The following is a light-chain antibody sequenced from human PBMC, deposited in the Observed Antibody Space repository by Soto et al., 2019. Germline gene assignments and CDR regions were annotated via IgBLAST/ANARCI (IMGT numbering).Light chain of an antibody. CDR1: QSVSSSY. Sequence: EIVLTQSPGTLSLSPGERATLSCRASQSVSSSYLAWYQQKPGRAPRLLIYGASNRATGIPDRFSGSGSGTDFTLTISRLEPEAFAVYYCQQYGSSPTFGHGTRLEIK. CDR3: QQYGSSPT. CDR2: GAS. V-gene: IGKV3-20*01. J-gene: IGKJ5*01.